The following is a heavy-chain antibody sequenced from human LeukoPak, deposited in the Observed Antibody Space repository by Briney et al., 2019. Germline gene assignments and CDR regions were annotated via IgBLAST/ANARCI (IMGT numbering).Heavy chain of an antibody. D-gene: IGHD3-22*01. V-gene: IGHV3-15*01. CDR2: IKSKTDGGTT. CDR1: GFTFSNAW. CDR3: AKVVVIFPSQPFDY. J-gene: IGHJ4*02. Sequence: GGSLRLSCAASGFTFSNAWMSWVRQAPGKGLEWVGRIKSKTDGGTTDYAAPVKGRFTISRDDSKNTLYLQMNSLRAEDTAVYCCAKVVVIFPSQPFDYWGQGTPVTVSS.